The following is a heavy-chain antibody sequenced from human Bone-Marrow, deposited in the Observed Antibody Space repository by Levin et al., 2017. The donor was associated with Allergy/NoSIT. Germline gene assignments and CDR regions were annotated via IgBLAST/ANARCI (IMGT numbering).Heavy chain of an antibody. D-gene: IGHD3-22*01. Sequence: AASVKVSCQASGYTFKLYGITWVRQAPGQGLEWMGWISAFNGNTDYSQKFHGRVTMTTDTSTSTVYMELGSLRSDDTAVYYCARVEYYDSSGYYANWGQGTLVTVSS. CDR3: ARVEYYDSSGYYAN. CDR2: ISAFNGNT. J-gene: IGHJ4*02. CDR1: GYTFKLYG. V-gene: IGHV1-18*01.